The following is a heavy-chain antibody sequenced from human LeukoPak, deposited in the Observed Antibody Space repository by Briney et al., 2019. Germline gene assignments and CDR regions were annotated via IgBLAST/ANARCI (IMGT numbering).Heavy chain of an antibody. CDR1: GFTFSGYG. D-gene: IGHD3-10*01. V-gene: IGHV3-30*03. Sequence: GGSLRLSCAASGFTFSGYGMHWVRQAPGKGLEWVAVISYDGSNKYYADSVKGRFTISRDNSKNTLYLQMNSLRAEDTAVYYCARGSWELSCFDYWGQGTLVTVSS. CDR2: ISYDGSNK. CDR3: ARGSWELSCFDY. J-gene: IGHJ4*02.